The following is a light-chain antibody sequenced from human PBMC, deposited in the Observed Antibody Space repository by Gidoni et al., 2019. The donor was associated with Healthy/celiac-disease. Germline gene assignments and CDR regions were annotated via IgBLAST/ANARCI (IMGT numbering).Light chain of an antibody. CDR3: SSYTSSSTLA. V-gene: IGLV2-14*01. Sequence: QSALPQPASVSGSPGQSITISCTGTSSDVGGYNYVSWYQPHPGKAPKRMIYDVSNRPSGVSNRISGLQAEDEADYYCSSYTSSSTLAFGGGTKLTVL. CDR1: SSDVGGYNY. J-gene: IGLJ2*01. CDR2: DVS.